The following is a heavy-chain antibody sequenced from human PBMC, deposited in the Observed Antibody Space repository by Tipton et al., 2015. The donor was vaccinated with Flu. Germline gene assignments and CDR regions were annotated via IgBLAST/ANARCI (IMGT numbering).Heavy chain of an antibody. CDR1: GGSITSGRYS. V-gene: IGHV4-61*02. J-gene: IGHJ5*02. D-gene: IGHD6-13*01. Sequence: TLSLTCTVSGGSITSGRYSWSWIRQPAGKGLERIGRINATGSTNYKPSLKSRLTISLDTTKNQFFLRLTSVTAADTAVYFCARDYSSSWSYNWFDPWGQGTLVTVSS. CDR3: ARDYSSSWSYNWFDP. CDR2: INATGST.